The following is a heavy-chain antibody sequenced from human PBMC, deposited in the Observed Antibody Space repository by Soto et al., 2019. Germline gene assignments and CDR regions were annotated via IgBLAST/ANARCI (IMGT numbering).Heavy chain of an antibody. J-gene: IGHJ4*01. CDR2: VYYTGST. D-gene: IGHD3-10*01. CDR1: CCPIRGNY. Sequence: DTLHRTAPFPCCPIRGNYWRCRRQPPGKRPEWIGDVYYTGSTNYNPSLKSRVTISVDTSKNQFSLRLSSGTVADTAVYHCASYKMLIVDYLG. V-gene: IGHV4-59*08. CDR3: ASYKMLIVDY.